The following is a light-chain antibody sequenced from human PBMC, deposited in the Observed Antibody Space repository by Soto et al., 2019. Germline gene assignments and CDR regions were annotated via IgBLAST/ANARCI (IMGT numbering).Light chain of an antibody. CDR1: QSINNW. V-gene: IGKV1-5*03. J-gene: IGKJ1*01. CDR2: KAS. Sequence: DIQMTQSPSTLSASVGDRVTITCWASQSINNWLAWYQQKPGKAPKLFIFKASTLESGVPSSFSASGSGTEFTLSISSLQPDDFATYFCQQYESFPRTFGQGTKVEIK. CDR3: QQYESFPRT.